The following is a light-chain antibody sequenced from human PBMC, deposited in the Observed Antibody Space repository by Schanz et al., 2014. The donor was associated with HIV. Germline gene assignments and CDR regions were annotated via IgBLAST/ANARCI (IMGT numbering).Light chain of an antibody. CDR2: RAS. CDR3: QRYGSSPT. J-gene: IGKJ4*01. Sequence: EIVMTQSPVTLSVSPGERVTLSCRASRSVNSNLAWYQQKPGQAPRLLIYRASTRATGIPARFSGSGSGTDFTLTISSLEPEDFAVYYCQRYGSSPTFGGGTKVEIK. V-gene: IGKV3-15*01. CDR1: RSVNSN.